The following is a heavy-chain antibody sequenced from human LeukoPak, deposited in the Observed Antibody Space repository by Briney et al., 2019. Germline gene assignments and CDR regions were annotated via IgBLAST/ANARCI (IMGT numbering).Heavy chain of an antibody. CDR2: IKTDGSST. Sequence: PGGSLRLSCEAYGFTFNNYWMHWVRQAPGKGLVWVSRIKTDGSSTSHADSVKGRFTISRDNAKDTLYVQMNNLRAEDTAVYYCARGMWDYGAASEYFDLSGRGTLVTVSS. D-gene: IGHD4-17*01. CDR3: ARGMWDYGAASEYFDL. CDR1: GFTFNNYW. J-gene: IGHJ2*01. V-gene: IGHV3-74*01.